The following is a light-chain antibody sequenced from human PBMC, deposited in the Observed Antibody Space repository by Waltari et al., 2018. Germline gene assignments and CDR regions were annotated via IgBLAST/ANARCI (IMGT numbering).Light chain of an antibody. J-gene: IGLJ3*02. CDR1: NIGNKT. CDR3: QVWDSSSDHRGV. Sequence: SFVLTQPPSVSVAPGKTARIPCGGNNIGNKTVHWYQQKPGQAPVLVIYYYTDRPSGIPERFSGSNSGNTATLTITRVEAGDEADYYCQVWDSSSDHRGVFGGGTKLTVL. CDR2: YYT. V-gene: IGLV3-21*04.